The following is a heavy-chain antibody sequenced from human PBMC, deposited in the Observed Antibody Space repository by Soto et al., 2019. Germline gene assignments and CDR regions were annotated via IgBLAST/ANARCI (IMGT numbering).Heavy chain of an antibody. CDR3: ARDFVVVPAAPPMDV. V-gene: IGHV3-21*01. CDR2: ISSSSSYI. J-gene: IGHJ6*03. CDR1: GFTFSSYS. Sequence: GGSLRLSWAASGFTFSSYSMNWVRQAPGKGLEWVSSISSSSSYIYYADSVKGRFTISRDNAKNSLYLQMNSLRAEDTAVYYCARDFVVVPAAPPMDVWGKGTTVTVSS. D-gene: IGHD2-2*01.